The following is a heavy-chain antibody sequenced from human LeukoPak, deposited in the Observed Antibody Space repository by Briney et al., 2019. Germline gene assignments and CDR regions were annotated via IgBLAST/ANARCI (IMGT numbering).Heavy chain of an antibody. D-gene: IGHD1-26*01. Sequence: PGGSLRLSCAASGFTFTSYAMNWVRQAPGKGLEWVSFISGSGDITYYADSVKGRFTISRDNSKNTLYLQMNSLRAEDTALYYCAKSRGESRGASNYWGQGTLDTVSS. CDR2: ISGSGDIT. CDR3: AKSRGESRGASNY. J-gene: IGHJ4*02. V-gene: IGHV3-23*01. CDR1: GFTFTSYA.